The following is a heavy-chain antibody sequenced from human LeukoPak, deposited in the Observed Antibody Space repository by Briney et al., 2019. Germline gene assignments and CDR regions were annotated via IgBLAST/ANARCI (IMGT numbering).Heavy chain of an antibody. J-gene: IGHJ4*02. V-gene: IGHV3-23*01. CDR1: GFTFRSYA. Sequence: GGSLRLSCAASGFTFRSYAMNWVRQAPGKGLEWVSSISGSGGSTYYADSVKGRFTISRDNAKNSLYLQMNSLRAEDTAVYYCARSITGSWLDYWGQGTLVTVSS. D-gene: IGHD1-20*01. CDR2: ISGSGGST. CDR3: ARSITGSWLDY.